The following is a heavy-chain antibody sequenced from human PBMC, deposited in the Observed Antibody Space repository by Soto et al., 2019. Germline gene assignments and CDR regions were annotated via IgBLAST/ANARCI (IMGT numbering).Heavy chain of an antibody. Sequence: EVQLLESGGGLVQPGGSLRLSCGVSGFTFNDFEMNWVRQAPGKGLEWLAYIDGSGTTKKYADSVRGRFTLSRDNPNNSVFLRMSILRVADTGICYSARGFARFNYWGHGTLV. CDR1: GFTFNDFE. CDR2: IDGSGTTK. CDR3: ARGFARFNY. J-gene: IGHJ4*01. V-gene: IGHV3-48*03.